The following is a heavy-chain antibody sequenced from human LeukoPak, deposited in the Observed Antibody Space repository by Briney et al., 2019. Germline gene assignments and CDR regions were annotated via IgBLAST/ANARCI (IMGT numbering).Heavy chain of an antibody. D-gene: IGHD3-22*01. CDR2: ISAYNGNT. J-gene: IGHJ3*02. Sequence: GASVKVSCKASGYTFSTYGISWVRQAPGQGLEWMGWISAYNGNTNYAQKLQGRVTMTRNTSISTAYMELSSLRSEDTAVYYCATGKDSSGYYYKADAFDIWGQGTMVTVSS. V-gene: IGHV1-18*01. CDR1: GYTFSTYG. CDR3: ATGKDSSGYYYKADAFDI.